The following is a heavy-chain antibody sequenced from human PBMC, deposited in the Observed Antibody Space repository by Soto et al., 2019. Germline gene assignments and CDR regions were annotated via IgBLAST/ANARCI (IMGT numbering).Heavy chain of an antibody. CDR1: GFTFSSYA. CDR2: ISGSGGST. D-gene: IGHD5-18*01. J-gene: IGHJ6*02. V-gene: IGHV3-23*01. Sequence: GGSLRLSCAASGFTFSSYAMSWVRQAPGKGLEWVSAISGSGGSTYYADSVKGRFTISRDNSKNTLYLQMNSLRAEDTAVYYCAKDKSSIQLWSYYYYYGMDVWGQGTTVTVSS. CDR3: AKDKSSIQLWSYYYYYGMDV.